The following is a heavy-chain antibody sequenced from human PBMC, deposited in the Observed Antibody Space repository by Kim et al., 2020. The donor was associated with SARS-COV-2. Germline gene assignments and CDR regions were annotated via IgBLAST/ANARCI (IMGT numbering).Heavy chain of an antibody. CDR1: GYTLTELS. CDR2: FDPEDGET. V-gene: IGHV1-24*01. J-gene: IGHJ4*02. CDR3: ATVGGTAVAAPGEVDLFDY. Sequence: ASVKVSCKVSGYTLTELSMHWVRQAPGKGLEWMGGFDPEDGETIYAQKFQGRVTMTEDTSTDTAYMELSSLRSEDTAVYYCATVGGTAVAAPGEVDLFDYWGQGTLVTVSS. D-gene: IGHD6-19*01.